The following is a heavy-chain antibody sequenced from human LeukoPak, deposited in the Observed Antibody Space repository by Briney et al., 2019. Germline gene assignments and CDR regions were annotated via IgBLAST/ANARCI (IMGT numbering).Heavy chain of an antibody. Sequence: GASVKVSCKASGYTFTSYYMHWVRQAPGQGLEWMGWISGYNGNTYYTQKFQGRVTMTTDTSTSTAYMDLRSLRSDDTAVFYCARVAPHRRLTSGWYYFDYWGQGTLVTVSS. J-gene: IGHJ4*02. CDR3: ARVAPHRRLTSGWYYFDY. CDR1: GYTFTSYY. D-gene: IGHD6-19*01. V-gene: IGHV1-18*04. CDR2: ISGYNGNT.